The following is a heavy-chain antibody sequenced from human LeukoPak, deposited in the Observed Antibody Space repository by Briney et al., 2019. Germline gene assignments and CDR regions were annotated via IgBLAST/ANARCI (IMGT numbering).Heavy chain of an antibody. CDR2: IYHSGSA. D-gene: IGHD6-19*01. V-gene: IGHV4-4*02. Sequence: SETLSLTCAVSGGSISSSNWWSWVRQPPGKGLEWIGEIYHSGSANYNPSLKSRVTISVDKSKNQFSLRLSSVTAADTAVYYCARDRAVAGTNLDAFDFWGQGTVVTVSS. J-gene: IGHJ3*01. CDR1: GGSISSSNW. CDR3: ARDRAVAGTNLDAFDF.